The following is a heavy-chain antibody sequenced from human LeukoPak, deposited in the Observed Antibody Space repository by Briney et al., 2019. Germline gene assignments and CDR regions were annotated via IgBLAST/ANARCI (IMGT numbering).Heavy chain of an antibody. CDR3: ARGGGYATNFDY. CDR2: IYYSGST. D-gene: IGHD5-12*01. J-gene: IGHJ4*02. V-gene: IGHV4-59*12. Sequence: SETLSPTCTVSGGSISSYYWSWIRQPPGKGLEWIGYIYYSGSTNYNPSLKSRVTISVDKSKNQFSLKLTSVTAADTAVYFCARGGGYATNFDYWGQGTLVTVSS. CDR1: GGSISSYY.